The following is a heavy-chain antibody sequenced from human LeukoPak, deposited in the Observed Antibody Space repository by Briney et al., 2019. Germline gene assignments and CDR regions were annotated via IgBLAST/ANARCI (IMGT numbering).Heavy chain of an antibody. CDR1: GLTFSIYS. Sequence: KSGGSLRLSCAASGLTFSIYSMNWLRQARGKGLGWVSYNSGSSSYIYYTDSVKGRFTISRDKAKNSLYLQMNSLRAEDTAVYYCARDRMGFDPWGQGTLVTVSS. CDR2: NSGSSSYI. CDR3: ARDRMGFDP. J-gene: IGHJ5*02. V-gene: IGHV3-21*01. D-gene: IGHD5-24*01.